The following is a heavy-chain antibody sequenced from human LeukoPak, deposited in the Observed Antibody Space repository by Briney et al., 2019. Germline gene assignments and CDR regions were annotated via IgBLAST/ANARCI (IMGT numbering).Heavy chain of an antibody. J-gene: IGHJ4*02. CDR1: GFTFSSYA. Sequence: GGSLRLSCAASGFTFSSYAMHWVRQAPGKGLEWVAVISYDGSNKYYADSVKGRFTISRDNSKNTLYLQMNSLRAEDTAVYYCATEGGYSGNYRDCYFDYWGQGTLVTVSS. CDR2: ISYDGSNK. D-gene: IGHD1-26*01. V-gene: IGHV3-30*04. CDR3: ATEGGYSGNYRDCYFDY.